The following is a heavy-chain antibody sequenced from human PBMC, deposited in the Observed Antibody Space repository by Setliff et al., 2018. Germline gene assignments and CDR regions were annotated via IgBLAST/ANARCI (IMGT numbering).Heavy chain of an antibody. D-gene: IGHD6-13*01. CDR3: ARAGFAASGRKGVFEY. Sequence: ASVKVSCKASGYTFTGYYMHWVRQAPGQGLEWMGIINPSGGSTSYAQKFQGRVTMTRDTSTSTVYMELSSLRSEDTAVYYCARAGFAASGRKGVFEYWGQGTLVTVSS. CDR1: GYTFTGYY. V-gene: IGHV1-46*01. CDR2: INPSGGST. J-gene: IGHJ4*02.